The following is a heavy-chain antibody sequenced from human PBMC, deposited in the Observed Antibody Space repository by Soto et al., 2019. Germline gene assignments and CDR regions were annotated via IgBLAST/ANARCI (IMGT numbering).Heavy chain of an antibody. V-gene: IGHV4-34*01. CDR2: INDRGSI. Sequence: QVQLQQWGAGPLRPLETLSLTCGVSGGSFSGYYWAWIRQSPGKGLEWIGEINDRGSINYNPSLKSPVSNLVDTAKNTVCLDPESFTARGPAVYYGAGEIHVVLNGPPWAWYFDIGGRGTLVTVSS. J-gene: IGHJ2*01. CDR1: GGSFSGYY. CDR3: AGEIHVVLNGPPWAWYFDI. D-gene: IGHD3-9*01.